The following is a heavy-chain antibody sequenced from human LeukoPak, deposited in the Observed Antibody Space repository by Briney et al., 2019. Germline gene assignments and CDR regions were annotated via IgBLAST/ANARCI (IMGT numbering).Heavy chain of an antibody. CDR2: IKQDGSEK. CDR1: VFRFSRYW. D-gene: IGHD3-22*01. CDR3: ARGDHYVSCGSYIDAVDV. V-gene: IGHV3-7*01. Sequence: GSLRLSCAAAVFRFSRYWMSWVRQAPGKGLEWLANIKQDGSEKYYVDSVKGRFTISRDNARYSLYLQMNSLRAEDTAMYFCARGDHYVSCGSYIDAVDVWGLGTLVTVSS. J-gene: IGHJ3*01.